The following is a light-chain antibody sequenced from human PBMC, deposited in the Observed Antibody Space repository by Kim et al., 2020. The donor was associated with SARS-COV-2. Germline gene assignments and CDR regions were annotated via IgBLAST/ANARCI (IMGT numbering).Light chain of an antibody. Sequence: SYELTQPPSVSVSPGQTASITCSGSKLGDKYAYWYQKKPGQSPVLVIYQHTKRPSGISQRFSGSSSGNTATLTISRAQTMDGADYYCQAWDSSTAVFGGGTKLTVL. CDR2: QHT. J-gene: IGLJ3*02. CDR3: QAWDSSTAV. CDR1: KLGDKY. V-gene: IGLV3-1*01.